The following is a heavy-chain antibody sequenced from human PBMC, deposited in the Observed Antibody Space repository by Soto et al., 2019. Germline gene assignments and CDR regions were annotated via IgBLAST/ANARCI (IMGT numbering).Heavy chain of an antibody. V-gene: IGHV2-5*02. CDR2: IYWDDDK. D-gene: IGHD6-25*01. J-gene: IGHJ5*02. CDR1: GFSLSTSGVG. Sequence: PGPTLVNPTQTLTLTCTFSGFSLSTSGVGVGWIRQPPGKALEWLSLIYWDDDKRYSPSLNSRLTITKDTSKNQVVLTMTNMEPVDTATYYCAQGFSGPMTALNWFDPWGQGTLVNV. CDR3: AQGFSGPMTALNWFDP.